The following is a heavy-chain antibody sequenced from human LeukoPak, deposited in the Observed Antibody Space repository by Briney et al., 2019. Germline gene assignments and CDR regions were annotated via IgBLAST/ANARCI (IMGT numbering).Heavy chain of an antibody. V-gene: IGHV3-23*01. Sequence: GGTLRLSCAASGFTFSSYAMSWIRQAPGKGLEWLSAISPTTGTTFYADSVKGRFTISRDNSKNTLFLQMNSLRAEDTAVYYCATKTLNGDRYFDYWGQGNLVTVSS. CDR2: ISPTTGTT. J-gene: IGHJ4*02. CDR1: GFTFSSYA. CDR3: ATKTLNGDRYFDY. D-gene: IGHD4-17*01.